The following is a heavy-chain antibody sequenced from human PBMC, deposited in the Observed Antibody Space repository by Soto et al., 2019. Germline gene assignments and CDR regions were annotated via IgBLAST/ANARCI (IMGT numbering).Heavy chain of an antibody. CDR3: ARDEPDYGDSLIGHYYFDY. J-gene: IGHJ4*02. CDR1: GGTFSSYA. Sequence: GASVKVSCKASGGTFSSYAISWVRQAPGQGLEWMGGIIPIFGTANYAQKFQGRVTITADESTSTAYMELSSLRSEDTAVYYCARDEPDYGDSLIGHYYFDYWGQGTLVTVSS. D-gene: IGHD4-17*01. V-gene: IGHV1-69*13. CDR2: IIPIFGTA.